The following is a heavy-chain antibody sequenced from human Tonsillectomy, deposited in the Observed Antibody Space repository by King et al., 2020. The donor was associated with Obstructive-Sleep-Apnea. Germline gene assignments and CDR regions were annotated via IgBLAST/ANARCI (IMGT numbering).Heavy chain of an antibody. CDR3: VRASGSYGPFDY. D-gene: IGHD3-16*01. Sequence: VQLVESGGGLVKPGGSLRLSFAASGFTFSSYSMNWVRQAPGKGLELVSFIISICTYIYYAASVKGRFTISRDNAKNSLYLQMNSLRAEDTAAYYCVRASGSYGPFDYWGQGTLVTVSS. J-gene: IGHJ4*02. CDR1: GFTFSSYS. V-gene: IGHV3-21*06. CDR2: IISICTYI.